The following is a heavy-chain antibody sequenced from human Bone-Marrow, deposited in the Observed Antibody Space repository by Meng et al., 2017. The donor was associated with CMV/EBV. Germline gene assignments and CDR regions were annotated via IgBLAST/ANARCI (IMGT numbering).Heavy chain of an antibody. CDR1: GGTFSTYA. Sequence: SVKVSCKASGGTFSTYAISWVRQAPGQGLEWMGGIIPIFGTANYAQKFQGRVTITTDESTSTAYMELSSLRSEDTAVYYCARSSSWYGEFDYCGQGTLVTVSS. CDR2: IIPIFGTA. CDR3: ARSSSWYGEFDY. D-gene: IGHD6-13*01. V-gene: IGHV1-69*05. J-gene: IGHJ4*02.